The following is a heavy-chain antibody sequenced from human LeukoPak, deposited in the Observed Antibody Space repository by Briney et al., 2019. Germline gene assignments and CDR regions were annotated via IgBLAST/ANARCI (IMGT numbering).Heavy chain of an antibody. J-gene: IGHJ4*02. V-gene: IGHV3-48*04. Sequence: GGSLRLSCAASGLIFSGYSMNWVRQAPGKGLEWISYISSSTTVYYADSVKGRFSISRDNPKKSIYLQMNSLRGEDTAVYHCVRGSGGYDPLDFDSWGQGSLVTVSS. CDR3: VRGSGGYDPLDFDS. CDR1: GLIFSGYS. D-gene: IGHD5-12*01. CDR2: ISSSTTV.